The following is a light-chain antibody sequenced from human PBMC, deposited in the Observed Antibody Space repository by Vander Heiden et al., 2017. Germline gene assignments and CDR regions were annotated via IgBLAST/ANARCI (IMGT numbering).Light chain of an antibody. J-gene: IGLJ3*02. V-gene: IGLV2-14*01. CDR1: SSDVGAFNH. Sequence: QSALTQPASVSGSPGQSITISCTGTSSDVGAFNHVSWYQQHPGTAPKLIIYEVGVRPSGVSNRFSGSKSGNTASLTISGLQAEDEADYYCNSYTTSKSWVFGGGTKLTGL. CDR3: NSYTTSKSWV. CDR2: EVG.